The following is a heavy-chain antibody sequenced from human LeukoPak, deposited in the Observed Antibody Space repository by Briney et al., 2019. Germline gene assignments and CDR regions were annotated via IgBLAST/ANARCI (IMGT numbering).Heavy chain of an antibody. J-gene: IGHJ5*02. CDR2: INHSGST. D-gene: IGHD2-2*01. V-gene: IGHV4-34*01. CDR3: ARHYCSSTSCPFFDP. Sequence: SETLSLTCAVYGGSFSGYYWSWIRQPPGKGLEWIGEINHSGSTNYNPSLKSRVTISVDTSKNQFSLKLSSVTAADTAVYYCARHYCSSTSCPFFDPWGQGTLVTASS. CDR1: GGSFSGYY.